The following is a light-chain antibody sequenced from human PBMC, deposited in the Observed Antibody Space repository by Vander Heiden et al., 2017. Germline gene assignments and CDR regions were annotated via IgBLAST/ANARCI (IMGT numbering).Light chain of an antibody. CDR3: QQDGSSPRIT. CDR2: GAS. V-gene: IGKV3-20*01. Sequence: EIVLTQSPGTLSLSPGERATLSCRASQSVSSSYLAWYQQKPGQAPRLLIYGASSRATGIPDRFSGSGAGTDVTLTSSRLEPEDFAVYYCQQDGSSPRITFGQGTRLEIK. J-gene: IGKJ5*01. CDR1: QSVSSSY.